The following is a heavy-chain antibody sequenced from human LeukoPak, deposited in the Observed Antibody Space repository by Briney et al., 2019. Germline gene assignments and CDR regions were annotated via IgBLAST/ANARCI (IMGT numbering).Heavy chain of an antibody. CDR1: GFTFSSYS. CDR2: ISSSSSYI. D-gene: IGHD2-8*01. V-gene: IGHV3-21*01. CDR3: ARYLMYEIDY. J-gene: IGHJ4*02. Sequence: MSGGSPRLSCAASGFTFSSYSMNWVRQAPGKGLEWVSSISSSSSYIYYADSVKGRFTIYRDNAKNSLYLQMNSLRAEDTAVYYCARYLMYEIDYWGQGTLVTVSS.